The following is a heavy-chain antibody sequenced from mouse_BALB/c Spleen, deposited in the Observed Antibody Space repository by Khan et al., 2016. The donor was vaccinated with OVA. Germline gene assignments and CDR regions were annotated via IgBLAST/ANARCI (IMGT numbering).Heavy chain of an antibody. CDR2: INPTSGYT. J-gene: IGHJ2*01. CDR3: ARDRTDY. Sequence: VQPQQSGAELAKPGASVKMSCKASGYTFTSYWMHWIKQRPGQGLEWIGYINPTSGYTDYNQKFKDKATLTADKSSSTAYMQLSSLTSDDSAVYYCARDRTDYWGQGTALTVSS. V-gene: IGHV1-7*01. CDR1: GYTFTSYW.